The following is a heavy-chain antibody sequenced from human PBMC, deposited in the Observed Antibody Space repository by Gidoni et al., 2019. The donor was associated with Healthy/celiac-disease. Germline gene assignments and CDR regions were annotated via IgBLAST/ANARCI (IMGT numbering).Heavy chain of an antibody. J-gene: IGHJ6*02. Sequence: QVQLVESGGGVVQPGRSLRLSCAASGFTFSSYGMHWVRPAPGKGLEWVAVIWDEGSNRYYADSVKGRFTISRDNSKNTLYLQMNSLRAEDTAVYYCARALTTPPSLLRFLEWLFEDYGMDVWGQGTTVTVSS. CDR2: IWDEGSNR. CDR3: ARALTTPPSLLRFLEWLFEDYGMDV. CDR1: GFTFSSYG. D-gene: IGHD3-3*01. V-gene: IGHV3-33*01.